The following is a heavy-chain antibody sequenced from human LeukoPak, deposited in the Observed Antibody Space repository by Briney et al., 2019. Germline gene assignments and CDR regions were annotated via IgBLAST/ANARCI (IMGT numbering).Heavy chain of an antibody. J-gene: IGHJ4*02. V-gene: IGHV3-64*04. CDR1: GFTFSSYA. Sequence: GGSLRLSCSASGFTFSSYAMHWVRQAPGKGLEYVSAISGSGGATYYADSVKGRFTISRDNSKNTLYLQMNSLRADDTAVYYCAKSAGYTASQVDSWGQGTLVTVSS. D-gene: IGHD6-13*01. CDR2: ISGSGGAT. CDR3: AKSAGYTASQVDS.